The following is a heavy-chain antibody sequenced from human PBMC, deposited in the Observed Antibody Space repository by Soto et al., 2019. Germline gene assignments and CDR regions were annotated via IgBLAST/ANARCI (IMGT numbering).Heavy chain of an antibody. CDR3: ARASDYSSGWLSGNYYYGMDV. Sequence: SQTLSLTCAISGDSVSSNSAAWNWIRQSPSRGLEWLGRTYYRSKWYNDYAVSVKSRITINPDTSKNQFSLQLNSVTPEDTAVYYCARASDYSSGWLSGNYYYGMDVWGQGTTVTVSS. CDR2: TYYRSKWYN. V-gene: IGHV6-1*01. J-gene: IGHJ6*02. CDR1: GDSVSSNSAA. D-gene: IGHD6-19*01.